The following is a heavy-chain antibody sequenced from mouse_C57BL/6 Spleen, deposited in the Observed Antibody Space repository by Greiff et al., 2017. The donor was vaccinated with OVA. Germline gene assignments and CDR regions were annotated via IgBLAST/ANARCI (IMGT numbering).Heavy chain of an antibody. CDR3: AREGLIYYGNYGRYFDV. CDR2: IYPGSGST. V-gene: IGHV1-55*01. D-gene: IGHD2-1*01. CDR1: GYTFTSYW. Sequence: VQLQQPGAELVKPGASVKMSCKASGYTFTSYWITWVKQRPGQGLEWIGDIYPGSGSTNYNEKFKSKATLTVDTSSSTAYMQLSSLTSEDSAVYYCAREGLIYYGNYGRYFDVWGTGTTVTVSS. J-gene: IGHJ1*03.